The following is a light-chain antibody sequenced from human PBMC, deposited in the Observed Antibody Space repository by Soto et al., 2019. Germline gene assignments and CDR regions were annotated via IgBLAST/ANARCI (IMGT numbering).Light chain of an antibody. CDR1: SRDVGGYNY. CDR2: DVS. V-gene: IGLV2-8*01. CDR3: SSYADSVL. Sequence: QSALTQPPSASGSPGQSVTISCTGTSRDVGGYNYVSWYQQHPGQAPKLIIFDVSKRPSGVPDRFSGSKSGNTASLTVSGLQAEDEADYYCSSYADSVLFGGGTKLTVL. J-gene: IGLJ2*01.